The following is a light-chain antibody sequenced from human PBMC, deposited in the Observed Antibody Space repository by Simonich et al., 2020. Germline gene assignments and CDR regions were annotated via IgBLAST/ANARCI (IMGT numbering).Light chain of an antibody. J-gene: IGKJ1*01. CDR1: QSVLYSSNNKNY. CDR2: WAA. Sequence: DIVMTQSPNSLAVSLGERATINCKSSQSVLYSSNNKNYLAWYKQKPGQPPKLLISWAATRESGVPDRFRGSGSGTDFTLTISSLQAEDVAVYYCQQYYSTLGTFGQGTKVEIK. V-gene: IGKV4-1*01. CDR3: QQYYSTLGT.